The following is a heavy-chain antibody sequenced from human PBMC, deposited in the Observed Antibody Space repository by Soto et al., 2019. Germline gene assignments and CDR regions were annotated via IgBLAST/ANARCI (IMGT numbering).Heavy chain of an antibody. Sequence: EMKLVESGGGLVQPGRSLRLSCAASGFTFDDYAMHWVRQAPGKGLEWVSSISWNSGVIDYADSVKGRFSISRDSAKNSLFLQMNSLRPEYTALYYCAKAVAWVGSHPNHAFDVWGQGTMVSVSS. V-gene: IGHV3-9*01. D-gene: IGHD1-26*01. CDR2: ISWNSGVI. CDR3: AKAVAWVGSHPNHAFDV. CDR1: GFTFDDYA. J-gene: IGHJ3*01.